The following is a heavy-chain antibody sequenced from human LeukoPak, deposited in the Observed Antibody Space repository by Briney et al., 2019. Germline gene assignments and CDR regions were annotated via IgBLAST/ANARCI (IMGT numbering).Heavy chain of an antibody. CDR3: ARGGFNMVRGVIIPSNSYYYYMDI. V-gene: IGHV3-21*01. D-gene: IGHD3-10*01. J-gene: IGHJ6*03. CDR2: ITSGDFV. Sequence: GESLRLSCAVSGFTFSAYSMNWVRQPPGKGLEWVSSITSGDFVYFADSLKGRFTISRDNAKSSLYLQMNSLRAEDTAVYYCARGGFNMVRGVIIPSNSYYYYMDIWGKGTTVTVSS. CDR1: GFTFSAYS.